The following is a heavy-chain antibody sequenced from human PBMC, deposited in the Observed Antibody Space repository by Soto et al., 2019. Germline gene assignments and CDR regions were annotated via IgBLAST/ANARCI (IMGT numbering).Heavy chain of an antibody. Sequence: PSETLSLTCAVYGGSFSGYYWSWIRQPPGKGLEWIGEINHSGSTNYNPSLKSRVTISVDTSKNQFSLKLTSMTAADTAVYYCATLPHYGDPNAGFWGQGILVTVSS. D-gene: IGHD4-17*01. J-gene: IGHJ4*02. CDR1: GGSFSGYY. CDR2: INHSGST. V-gene: IGHV4-34*01. CDR3: ATLPHYGDPNAGF.